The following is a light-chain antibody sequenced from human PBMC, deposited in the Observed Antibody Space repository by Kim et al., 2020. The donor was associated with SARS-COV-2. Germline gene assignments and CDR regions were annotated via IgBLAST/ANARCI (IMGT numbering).Light chain of an antibody. CDR3: SAWDTSLGVWV. Sequence: RQTPTLTCTEDNANVGNQGATWLQQHQGHPPKLLSHRDNSRPSGVSERFSASNSGNTASLTITGLQPEDEADYYCSAWDTSLGVWVFGGGTQLTVL. CDR1: NANVGNQG. J-gene: IGLJ3*02. V-gene: IGLV10-54*04. CDR2: RDN.